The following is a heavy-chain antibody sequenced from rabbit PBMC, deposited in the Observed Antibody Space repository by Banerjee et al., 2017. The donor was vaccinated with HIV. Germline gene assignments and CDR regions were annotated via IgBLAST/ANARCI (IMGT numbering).Heavy chain of an antibody. D-gene: IGHD8-1*01. V-gene: IGHV1S45*01. CDR1: GFSFSNKYV. CDR3: ARGSTYYYYFSL. J-gene: IGHJ4*01. Sequence: QEQLVESGGGLVQPEGSLTITCTASGFSFSNKYVMCWVRQAPGKGLEWIACINTSSGNTVYATWAKGRFTISRTSSTTVALRMTSLTAADTATYFCARGSTYYYYFSLWGQGTLVTVS. CDR2: INTSSGNT.